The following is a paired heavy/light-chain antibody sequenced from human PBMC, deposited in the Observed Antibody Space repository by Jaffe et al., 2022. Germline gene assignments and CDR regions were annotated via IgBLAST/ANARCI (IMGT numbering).Heavy chain of an antibody. D-gene: IGHD3-10*01. CDR2: IYPGDSDT. CDR1: GYSFTGYW. CDR3: VRLGVRGVPGYYFDY. J-gene: IGHJ4*02. V-gene: IGHV5-51*03. Sequence: EVQLVQSGAEVKKPGESLKISCKGSGYSFTGYWIVWVRQMPGKGLEWMGIIYPGDSDTRYNPSFQGQVTISVDRSISTAYLQWSSLKASDTAIYYCVRLGVRGVPGYYFDYWGQGSLVTVSS.
Light chain of an antibody. CDR3: QQYGRSPTWT. J-gene: IGKJ1*01. V-gene: IGKV3-20*01. Sequence: EIVLTQSPGTLSLSPGERATLSCRASQSVSSSYLAWYQQKPGQAPRLLIYGASSRATGIPDRFSGSGSGTDFTLTINRLEPEDFAVYYCQQYGRSPTWTFGQGTKVEIK. CDR2: GAS. CDR1: QSVSSSY.